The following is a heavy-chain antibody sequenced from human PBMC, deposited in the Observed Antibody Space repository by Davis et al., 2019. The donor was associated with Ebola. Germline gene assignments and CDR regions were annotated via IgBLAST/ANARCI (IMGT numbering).Heavy chain of an antibody. J-gene: IGHJ4*02. CDR2: INTNTGNP. D-gene: IGHD2-2*01. CDR3: ARTASTSGVYYFDY. CDR1: GYTFTNYA. V-gene: IGHV7-4-1*02. Sequence: AASVKVSCKASGYTFTNYAMNWVRQAPGQGLEWMGWINTNTGNPTYAQGFTGRFVFSLDTSVSTAYLQISSLKAEDTAVYYCARTASTSGVYYFDYWGQGTLVTVSS.